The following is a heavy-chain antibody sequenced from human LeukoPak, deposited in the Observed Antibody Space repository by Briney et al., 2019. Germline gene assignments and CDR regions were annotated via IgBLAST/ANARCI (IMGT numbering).Heavy chain of an antibody. CDR2: INHSGST. J-gene: IGHJ5*02. Sequence: SETLSLTCAVYGGSFSGYYWSWIRQPPGKGLEWIGEINHSGSTNYNPSLKSRVTISVDTSKNQFSLKLSSVTAADTAVYYCASQQQLVLLDWFDPWGQGTLVTVSS. CDR3: ASQQQLVLLDWFDP. D-gene: IGHD6-13*01. V-gene: IGHV4-34*01. CDR1: GGSFSGYY.